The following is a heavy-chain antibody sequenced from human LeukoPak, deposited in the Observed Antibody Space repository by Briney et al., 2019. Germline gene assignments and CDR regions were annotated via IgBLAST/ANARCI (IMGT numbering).Heavy chain of an antibody. CDR3: ARGGYSYGYLHWLDP. CDR2: IYYSGST. CDR1: GGSISSYY. J-gene: IGHJ5*02. V-gene: IGHV4-59*01. D-gene: IGHD5-18*01. Sequence: SETLSLTCTVSGGSISSYYWSWIRQPPGKGLEWIGYIYYSGSTNYNPSLKSRVTISVDTSKNQFSLKLSSVTAADTAVYYCARGGYSYGYLHWLDPWGQGTLVTVSS.